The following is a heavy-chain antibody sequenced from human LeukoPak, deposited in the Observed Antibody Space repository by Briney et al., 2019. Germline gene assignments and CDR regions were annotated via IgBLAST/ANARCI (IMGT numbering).Heavy chain of an antibody. CDR1: GFTSTNSA. J-gene: IGHJ4*02. Sequence: GTSVKVSCRASGFTSTNSAIQWVRQARGQRLKWIGWIVVGSGNTNYAQKFQERVTITGDMSTSTAYMELNSLRFEDTAVYYCAADDLTRGYWGQGTLVTVSS. V-gene: IGHV1-58*02. CDR3: AADDLTRGY. CDR2: IVVGSGNT.